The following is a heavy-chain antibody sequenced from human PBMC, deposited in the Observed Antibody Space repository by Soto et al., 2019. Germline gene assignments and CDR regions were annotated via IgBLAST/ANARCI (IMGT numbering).Heavy chain of an antibody. Sequence: QVQLVQSGAEVKKPGASVKVSCKASGYTFTSYAMHWVRQAPGQRLEWMGWINAGNGNTKYSQKFQGRVTITRDTSASTAYMELSSLRSEDTAVYYCARAGVEAAGSYYYYYYYMDVWGKGTTVTVSS. CDR1: GYTFTSYA. J-gene: IGHJ6*03. D-gene: IGHD6-13*01. CDR3: ARAGVEAAGSYYYYYYYMDV. CDR2: INAGNGNT. V-gene: IGHV1-3*01.